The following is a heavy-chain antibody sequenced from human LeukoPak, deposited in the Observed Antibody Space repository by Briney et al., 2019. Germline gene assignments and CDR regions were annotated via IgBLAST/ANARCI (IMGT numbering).Heavy chain of an antibody. CDR2: IYCSGTT. V-gene: IGHV4-59*01. CDR1: GGSLSYYY. J-gene: IGHJ6*02. D-gene: IGHD4/OR15-4a*01. Sequence: PSETLSLTCTVSGGSLSYYYWSWIRQSPGKGLEWIGYIYCSGTTNYNPSLKSRVTISVDTSKNQFSLQLRSVTAADSAVYYCAREDPQTRVPEGMDVWGQGTTVTVSS. CDR3: AREDPQTRVPEGMDV.